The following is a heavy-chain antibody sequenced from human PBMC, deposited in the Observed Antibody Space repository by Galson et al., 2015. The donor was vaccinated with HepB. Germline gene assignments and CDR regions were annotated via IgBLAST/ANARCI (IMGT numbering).Heavy chain of an antibody. V-gene: IGHV3-48*04. CDR3: ARDLVPLVNYYYGMDV. J-gene: IGHJ6*02. CDR1: GFTFSSYS. Sequence: SLRLSCAASGFTFSSYSMNWVRQAPGKGLEWVSYISSSSSTIYYADSVKGRFTISRDNAKNSLYLQMNSLRAEDTAVYYCARDLVPLVNYYYGMDVWGQGTTVTVSS. D-gene: IGHD6-6*01. CDR2: ISSSSSTI.